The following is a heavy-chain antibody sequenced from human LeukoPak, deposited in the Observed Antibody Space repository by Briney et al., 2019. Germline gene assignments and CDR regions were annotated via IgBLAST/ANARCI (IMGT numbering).Heavy chain of an antibody. CDR3: ARDLEGATFDY. J-gene: IGHJ4*02. CDR1: GYTFTSYG. CDR2: ISAYNGNT. D-gene: IGHD1-26*01. V-gene: IGHV1-18*01. Sequence: ASVKVSCKASGYTFTSYGVSWVRQAPGQGLEWMRWISAYNGNTNYAQKLQGRVTMTTDTSTSTAYMELRSLRSDDTAVYYCARDLEGATFDYWGQGTLVTVSS.